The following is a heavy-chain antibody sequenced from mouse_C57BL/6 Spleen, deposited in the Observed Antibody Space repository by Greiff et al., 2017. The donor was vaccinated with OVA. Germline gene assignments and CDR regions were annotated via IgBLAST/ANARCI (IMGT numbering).Heavy chain of an antibody. CDR1: GYSITSDY. CDR3: ERGSYDYGNWYFDV. V-gene: IGHV3-8*01. CDR2: ISYSGNT. D-gene: IGHD2-4*01. J-gene: IGHJ1*03. Sequence: EVQLVESGPGLAKPSPTLSLTCSVTGYSITSDYWNWIRKFPGNKLEYMGYISYSGNTYYNPSLKSRISITLYTSKNQYYLQLNSVTTEDTATDYCERGSYDYGNWYFDVWGTGTTVTVSS.